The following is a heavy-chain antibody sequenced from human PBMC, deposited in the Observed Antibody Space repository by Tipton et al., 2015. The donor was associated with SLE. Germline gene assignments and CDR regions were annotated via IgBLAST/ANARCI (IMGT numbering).Heavy chain of an antibody. D-gene: IGHD3-3*02. Sequence: SLRLSCAASGFTFNGYAMSWVRQAPGKGLEWVSVISGSGGSTYYADSVKGRFTISRDNSRNTLYLQMNSLGAEDTAVYYCASQLAFHYYGLDVWGQGTTVTVSS. CDR2: ISGSGGST. V-gene: IGHV3-23*01. CDR3: ASQLAFHYYGLDV. CDR1: GFTFNGYA. J-gene: IGHJ6*02.